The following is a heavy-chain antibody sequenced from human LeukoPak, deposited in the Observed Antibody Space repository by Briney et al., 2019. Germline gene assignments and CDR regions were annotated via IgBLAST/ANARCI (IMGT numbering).Heavy chain of an antibody. CDR1: GGSISSYY. CDR2: IYYSGST. Sequence: PSETLSLTCTVSGGSISSYYWSWIRQPPGKGLEWTGYIYYSGSTNYNPSLKSRVTISVDTSKNQFSLKLNSVTAADTAVYYCARMYYDILTGYYYFAYWGQGTLVTVSS. CDR3: ARMYYDILTGYYYFAY. D-gene: IGHD3-9*01. V-gene: IGHV4-59*08. J-gene: IGHJ4*02.